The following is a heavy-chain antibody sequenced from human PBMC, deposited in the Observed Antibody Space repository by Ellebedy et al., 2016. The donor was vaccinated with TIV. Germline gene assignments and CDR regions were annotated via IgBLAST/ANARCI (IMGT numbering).Heavy chain of an antibody. CDR2: INQDESQR. J-gene: IGHJ3*02. Sequence: GESLKISCAASRFSFRSYWMSWVRQAPGRGLEWVANINQDESQRYYVDSVKGRFTISRDNAKSSLYLQMDSVRAEDTAVYYCATDGSYGDYRSPTHAFVMWGQGTMVAVSS. CDR1: RFSFRSYW. D-gene: IGHD4-17*01. CDR3: ATDGSYGDYRSPTHAFVM. V-gene: IGHV3-7*01.